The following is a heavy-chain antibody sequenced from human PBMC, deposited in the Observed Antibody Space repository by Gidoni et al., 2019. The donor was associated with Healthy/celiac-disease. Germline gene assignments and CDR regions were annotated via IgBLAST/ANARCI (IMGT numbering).Heavy chain of an antibody. CDR1: GFTFSSYE. CDR3: ARNGDLIEFDI. CDR2: ISSSGSTI. J-gene: IGHJ3*02. D-gene: IGHD4-17*01. Sequence: EVPLVESGGGLVQPGGSLRLSCAASGFTFSSYEMNWVRQAPGKGLEWVSYISSSGSTIYYADSVKGRFTISRDNAKNSLYLQMNSLRAEDTAVYYCARNGDLIEFDIWGQGTMVTVSS. V-gene: IGHV3-48*03.